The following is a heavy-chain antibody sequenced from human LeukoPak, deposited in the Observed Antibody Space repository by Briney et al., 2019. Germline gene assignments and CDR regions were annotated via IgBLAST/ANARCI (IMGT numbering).Heavy chain of an antibody. Sequence: PGRSLRLSCAASGFTFSSYAMHWVRQAPGKGLEWVAVISYDGSNKYYADSVKGRFTISRDNSKNTLYLQMNSLRAEDTAVYYCARDGASVVPAATGGSDAFDIWGQGTMVTVSS. V-gene: IGHV3-30*04. D-gene: IGHD2-2*01. CDR3: ARDGASVVPAATGGSDAFDI. CDR1: GFTFSSYA. J-gene: IGHJ3*02. CDR2: ISYDGSNK.